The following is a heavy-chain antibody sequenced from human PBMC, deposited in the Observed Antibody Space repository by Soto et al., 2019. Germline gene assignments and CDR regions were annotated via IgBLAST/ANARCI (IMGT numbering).Heavy chain of an antibody. CDR3: AKAYSSSWYYFDY. D-gene: IGHD6-13*01. CDR1: GFKFDDYA. V-gene: IGHV3-9*01. Sequence: GGSLRLSCAASGFKFDDYAMHWVRQGPGKGLEWVSGISWNSGNIEYADSVKGRFTISRDNSKNTLYLQMNSLRAEDTAVFYCAKAYSSSWYYFDYWGQGMLVTVSS. CDR2: ISWNSGNI. J-gene: IGHJ4*02.